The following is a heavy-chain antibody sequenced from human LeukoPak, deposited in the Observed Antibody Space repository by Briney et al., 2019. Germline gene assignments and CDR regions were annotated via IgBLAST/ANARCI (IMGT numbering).Heavy chain of an antibody. CDR1: GFTFSSYA. Sequence: GGSLRLSCAASGFTFSSYAMSWVRQAPGKGLEWVSAISGSGGSTYYADSAKGRFTISRDNSKNTLYLQMNSLRAEDTAVYYCAGYSSSWYGLNFDYWGQGTLVTVSS. CDR2: ISGSGGST. V-gene: IGHV3-23*01. J-gene: IGHJ4*02. CDR3: AGYSSSWYGLNFDY. D-gene: IGHD6-13*01.